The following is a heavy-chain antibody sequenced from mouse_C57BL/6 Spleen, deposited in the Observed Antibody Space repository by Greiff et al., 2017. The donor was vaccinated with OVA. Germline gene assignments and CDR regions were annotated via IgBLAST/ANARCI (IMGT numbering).Heavy chain of an antibody. CDR2: INPNYGTT. D-gene: IGHD1-1*01. J-gene: IGHJ2*01. V-gene: IGHV1-39*01. Sequence: LQESGPELVKPGASVKISCKASGYSFTDYNLNWVKQSNGKSLEWIGVINPNYGTTSYNQKFKGKATLTVDHSSSSAYMQLNSLTSVDSAFYYVARWNYYGSSHFDYWGQGTTLTVSS. CDR1: GYSFTDYN. CDR3: ARWNYYGSSHFDY.